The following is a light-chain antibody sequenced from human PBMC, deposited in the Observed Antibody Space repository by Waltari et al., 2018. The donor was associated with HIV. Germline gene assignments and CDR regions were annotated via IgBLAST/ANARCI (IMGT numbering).Light chain of an antibody. CDR1: SNNVGNHR. Sequence: QAGLSQPPSVSKGLREPATLPCTGDSNNVGNHRHTCLQQHQGHPPKRLFYKNNNRPSGISERFSASKSGNTASLTITGLQPEDEADYFCSAWDRSLSAVIFGGGTTLIVL. CDR3: SAWDRSLSAVI. J-gene: IGLJ2*01. V-gene: IGLV10-54*04. CDR2: KNN.